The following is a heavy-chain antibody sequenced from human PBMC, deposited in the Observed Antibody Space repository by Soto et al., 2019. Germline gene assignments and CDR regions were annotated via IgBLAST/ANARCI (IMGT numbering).Heavy chain of an antibody. V-gene: IGHV4-34*01. CDR1: GGSFSGYY. D-gene: IGHD5-12*01. Sequence: PSETXSLTCAVYGGSFSGYYWSWIRQPPGKGLEWIGEINHSGSTNYNPSLKSRVTISVDTSKNQFSLKLSSVTAADTAVYYCALRGYSGSVLDYWGQGTLVTVSS. J-gene: IGHJ4*02. CDR2: INHSGST. CDR3: ALRGYSGSVLDY.